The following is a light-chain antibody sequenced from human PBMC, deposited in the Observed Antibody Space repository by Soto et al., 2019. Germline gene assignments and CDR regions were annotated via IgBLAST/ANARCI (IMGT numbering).Light chain of an antibody. CDR1: QGISNH. CDR2: GAS. Sequence: DIQMTQSPSSLSASVGDRVTITCRASQGISNHLAWFQQKPGKAPKSLIYGASNLQSGVPSKFSGSGSGTDFTLTISSLQPEDFATSYCQHYNSYPFTFGPGTKVDIK. J-gene: IGKJ3*01. CDR3: QHYNSYPFT. V-gene: IGKV1-16*02.